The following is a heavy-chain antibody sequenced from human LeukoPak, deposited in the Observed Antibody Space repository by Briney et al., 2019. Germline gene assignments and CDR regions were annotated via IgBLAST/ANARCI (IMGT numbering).Heavy chain of an antibody. CDR2: INHSGST. J-gene: IGHJ5*02. V-gene: IGHV4-34*01. Sequence: SETLSLTCAVYGGSSSGYYWSWIRQPPGKGLEWIGEINHSGSTNYNPSLKSRVTISVDTSKNQFSLKLSSVTAADTAVYYCAGAPPTLGVDPWGQGTLVTVSS. CDR1: GGSSSGYY. CDR3: AGAPPTLGVDP.